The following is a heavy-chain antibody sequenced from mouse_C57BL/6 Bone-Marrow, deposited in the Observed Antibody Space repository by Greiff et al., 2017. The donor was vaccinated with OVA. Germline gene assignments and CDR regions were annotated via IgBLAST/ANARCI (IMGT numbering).Heavy chain of an antibody. V-gene: IGHV5-9*01. J-gene: IGHJ1*03. CDR2: ISGGGGNT. CDR1: GFTFSSYT. D-gene: IGHD1-1*01. CDR3: ARLVAPRWYFDV. Sequence: EVKLVESGGGLVKPGGSLKLSCAASGFTFSSYTMSWVRQTPEQRLEWVATISGGGGNTYYPDSVKGRFTISRDNAKNTLYLQMSSLRSEDTALYYCARLVAPRWYFDVWGTGTTVTVSS.